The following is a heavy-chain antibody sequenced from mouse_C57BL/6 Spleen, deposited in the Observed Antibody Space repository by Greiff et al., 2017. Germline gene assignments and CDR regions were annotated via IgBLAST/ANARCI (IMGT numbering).Heavy chain of an antibody. CDR2: ISSGSSTI. CDR3: RRGGRYFDY. V-gene: IGHV5-17*01. Sequence: EVMLVESGGGLVKPGGSLKFSCAASGFTFSDYGMHWVRQAPEKGLEWVGYISSGSSTIYYADTVKGRFTITRDNATNTLFLQMTGLRSEDTAVYYCRRGGRYFDYWGQGTTLTVSS. J-gene: IGHJ2*01. CDR1: GFTFSDYG.